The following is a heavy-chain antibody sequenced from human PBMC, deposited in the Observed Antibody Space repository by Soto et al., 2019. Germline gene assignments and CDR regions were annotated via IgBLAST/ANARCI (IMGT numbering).Heavy chain of an antibody. CDR1: GFTFNNYA. Sequence: EVQLLESGGGLVQPGGSLRLSCAASGFTFNNYAMSWVRQAPGKGLEWISGISGSGITTYHADSVKGRFTISRDNSRNTLYRQINSLRAGDTAVYYCAKARFLEKYSGYDRGPGSIGGKGKMVTVSS. V-gene: IGHV3-23*01. CDR2: ISGSGITT. D-gene: IGHD5-12*01. J-gene: IGHJ3*02. CDR3: AKARFLEKYSGYDRGPGSI.